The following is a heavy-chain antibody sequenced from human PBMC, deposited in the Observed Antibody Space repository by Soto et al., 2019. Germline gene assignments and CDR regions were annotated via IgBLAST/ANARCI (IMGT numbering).Heavy chain of an antibody. CDR2: INPHSGCT. J-gene: IGHJ5*02. D-gene: IGHD2-15*01. CDR3: ARGCSGGTCFLFDI. CDR1: GYTFTGYH. Sequence: QVRLVQSGAEMKKPGASVKVSCRTSGYTFTGYHIHWVRQAPGQGLEWMGWINPHSGCTNYAQEFRGRVTMTRDTAISTAYLEVNSVRSDETAVYYCARGCSGGTCFLFDIWGQGTLVTVTT. V-gene: IGHV1-2*02.